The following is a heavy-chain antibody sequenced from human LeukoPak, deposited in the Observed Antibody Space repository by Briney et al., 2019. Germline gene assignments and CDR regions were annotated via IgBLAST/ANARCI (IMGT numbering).Heavy chain of an antibody. Sequence: PSETLSLTCTVSGGSISSSSYYWGWIRQPPGKGLEWIGSIYYSGSTYYNPSLKSRVTISVDTSKNQFSLKLSSVTAADTAVYYCARSFTFDSSGLRYWGQGTLVTVFS. J-gene: IGHJ4*02. CDR2: IYYSGST. CDR1: GGSISSSSYY. D-gene: IGHD3-22*01. V-gene: IGHV4-39*07. CDR3: ARSFTFDSSGLRY.